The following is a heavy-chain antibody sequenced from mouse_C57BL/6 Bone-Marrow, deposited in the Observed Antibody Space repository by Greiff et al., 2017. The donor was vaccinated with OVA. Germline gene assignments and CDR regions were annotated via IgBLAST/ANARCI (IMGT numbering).Heavy chain of an antibody. J-gene: IGHJ2*01. Sequence: QVQLKESGPELVKPGASVKISCKASGYAFSSSWMNWVKQRPGKGLEWIGRIYPGDGYTNYNGKFKGKATLTADKSSSTAYMQLSSLTSEDSAVYFCARHEDGYYASYFDYWGQGTTLTVSS. CDR2: IYPGDGYT. D-gene: IGHD2-3*01. CDR3: ARHEDGYYASYFDY. CDR1: GYAFSSSW. V-gene: IGHV1-82*01.